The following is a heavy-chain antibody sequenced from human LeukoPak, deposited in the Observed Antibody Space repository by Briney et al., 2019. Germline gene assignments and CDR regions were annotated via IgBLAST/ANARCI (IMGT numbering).Heavy chain of an antibody. V-gene: IGHV3-30*03. CDR3: ARAGSRYYDSSGYTDY. D-gene: IGHD3-22*01. CDR1: GFTFSSYG. CDR2: ISYDGSNK. Sequence: PGRSLRLSCAASGFTFSSYGMHWVRQAPGKGLEWVAVISYDGSNKYYADSVKGRFTISRDNSKNTLYLQMNSLRAEDTAVYYCARAGSRYYDSSGYTDYWGQGTLVTVSS. J-gene: IGHJ4*02.